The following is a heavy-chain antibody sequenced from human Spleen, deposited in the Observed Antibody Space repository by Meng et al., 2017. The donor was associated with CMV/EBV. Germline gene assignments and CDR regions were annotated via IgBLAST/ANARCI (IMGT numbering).Heavy chain of an antibody. J-gene: IGHJ4*02. CDR3: ATTDYDSSGYYYGVYYSDY. CDR1: GGTFSSYA. Sequence: SVKVSCKASGGTFSSYAISWVRQAPGQGLEWMGGIIPIFGTANYAQKFQGRVTITTDESTSTAYMELSSLRSEDTAVYYCATTDYDSSGYYYGVYYSDYWGQGTLVTVSS. V-gene: IGHV1-69*05. D-gene: IGHD3-22*01. CDR2: IIPIFGTA.